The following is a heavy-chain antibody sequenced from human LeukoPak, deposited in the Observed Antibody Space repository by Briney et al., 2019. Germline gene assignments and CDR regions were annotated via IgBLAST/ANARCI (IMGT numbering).Heavy chain of an antibody. CDR1: GFTFDDYA. V-gene: IGHV3-9*01. D-gene: IGHD4-23*01. J-gene: IGHJ6*02. CDR3: ATWPVVTGVINYGMDV. CDR2: ISWNSGSI. Sequence: GRSLRLSCAASGFTFDDYAMHWVRQAPGKGLEWVSGISWNSGSIGYADSVKGRFTLSRDNAKNSLYLQMNSLRAEDTALYYCATWPVVTGVINYGMDVWGQGTTVTVSS.